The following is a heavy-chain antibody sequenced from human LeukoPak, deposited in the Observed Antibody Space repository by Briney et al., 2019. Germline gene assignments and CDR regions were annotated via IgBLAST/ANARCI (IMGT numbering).Heavy chain of an antibody. Sequence: GGSLRLSCAASGFTFSSYSMNWVRQAPGKGLEWVSYISSXXXTIYYADSVKGRFTISRDNAKNSLYLQMNSLRDEDTAVYYCARDRSLPYCSSTSCYDVNYYYGMDVWGQGTTVTVSS. J-gene: IGHJ6*02. CDR2: ISSXXXTI. CDR1: GFTFSSYS. CDR3: ARDRSLPYCSSTSCYDVNYYYGMDV. V-gene: IGHV3-48*02. D-gene: IGHD2-2*01.